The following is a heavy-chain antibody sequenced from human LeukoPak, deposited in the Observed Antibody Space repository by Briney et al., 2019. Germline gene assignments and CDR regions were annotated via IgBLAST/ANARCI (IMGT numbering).Heavy chain of an antibody. D-gene: IGHD5-18*01. V-gene: IGHV1-2*02. CDR3: ARGLTAMGDY. J-gene: IGHJ4*02. CDR1: GYSFNDKY. Sequence: ASVKVSCKASGYSFNDKYLHWVRQAPGQGLEWMGSINPNSGSTNYAQKFQGRVTMTRNTSISTAYMELSSLRSEDTAVYYCARGLTAMGDYWGQGTLVTVSS. CDR2: INPNSGST.